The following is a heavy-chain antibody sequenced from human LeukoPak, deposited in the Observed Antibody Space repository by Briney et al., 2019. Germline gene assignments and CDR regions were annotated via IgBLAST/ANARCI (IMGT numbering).Heavy chain of an antibody. V-gene: IGHV3-23*03. CDR2: IYSGGST. CDR1: GFTFSSYS. Sequence: GGSLRLSCAASGFTFSSYSMNWVRQAPGKGLEWVSVIYSGGSTYYADSVKGRFTISRDNSKNTLYLQMNSLRAGDTAVYYCAKEWYCSTTSCYTHFDYWGQGTLVTVSS. J-gene: IGHJ4*02. CDR3: AKEWYCSTTSCYTHFDY. D-gene: IGHD2-2*02.